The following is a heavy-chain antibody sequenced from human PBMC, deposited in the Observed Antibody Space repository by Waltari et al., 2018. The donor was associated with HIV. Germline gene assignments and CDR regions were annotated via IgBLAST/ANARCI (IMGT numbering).Heavy chain of an antibody. Sequence: EVQLVESGGDLVQPGRSLRLSCAASGFTFDDYAMHWVRQAPGKGLEWVSGINWNSDNRGYADSVKDRFTISRHHAKNSLYLQMNSLRPEDTALYYCAKAYDSSGFQYSFDYWGQGTLVTVSS. V-gene: IGHV3-9*01. CDR2: INWNSDNR. D-gene: IGHD3-22*01. CDR3: AKAYDSSGFQYSFDY. J-gene: IGHJ4*02. CDR1: GFTFDDYA.